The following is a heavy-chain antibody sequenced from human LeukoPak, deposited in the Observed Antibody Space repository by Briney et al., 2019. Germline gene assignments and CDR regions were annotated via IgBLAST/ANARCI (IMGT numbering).Heavy chain of an antibody. CDR2: ISSSSSYI. D-gene: IGHD5-24*01. CDR1: GFTFSSYS. V-gene: IGHV3-21*01. J-gene: IGHJ4*02. Sequence: GGSLRLSCAASGFTFSSYSMNWVRQAPGKGLEWVSSISSSSSYIYYADSVKGRFTISRDNAKNSLYLQVNSLRAEDTAVYYCARGPRRDGYNSDYWGQGTLVTVSS. CDR3: ARGPRRDGYNSDY.